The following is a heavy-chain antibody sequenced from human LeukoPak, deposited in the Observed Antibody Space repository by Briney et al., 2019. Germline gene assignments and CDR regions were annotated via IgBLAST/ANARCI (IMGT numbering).Heavy chain of an antibody. J-gene: IGHJ1*01. Sequence: GGSLRLSCAASGFTFSSYSMNWVRQAPGKGLEWVSTISSSSSYIYYADSVKGRFTISRDNAKNSLYLQMNSLRAEDTAVYYCARRYCSGGSCYIRHWGQGTLVTVSS. V-gene: IGHV3-21*01. CDR3: ARRYCSGGSCYIRH. D-gene: IGHD2-15*01. CDR1: GFTFSSYS. CDR2: ISSSSSYI.